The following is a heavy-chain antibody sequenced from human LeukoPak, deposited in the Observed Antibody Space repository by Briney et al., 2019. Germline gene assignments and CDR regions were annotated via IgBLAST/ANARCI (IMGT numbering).Heavy chain of an antibody. V-gene: IGHV1-2*02. D-gene: IGHD3-22*01. CDR1: GYTFTGYY. Sequence: ASVKVSCKASGYTFTGYYMHWVRQAPGQGLEWMGWINPNSGGTNYAQKFQGRVTMTSDTSISTAYMELSRLRSDDTAVYYCASPLRGHYDSSGYYDYWGQGTLVTVSS. J-gene: IGHJ4*02. CDR3: ASPLRGHYDSSGYYDY. CDR2: INPNSGGT.